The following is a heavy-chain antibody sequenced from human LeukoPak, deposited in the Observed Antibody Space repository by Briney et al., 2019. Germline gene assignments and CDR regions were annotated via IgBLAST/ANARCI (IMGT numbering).Heavy chain of an antibody. CDR3: ARAHFSDIVVVPAAAGNNWFDP. CDR1: GGSISSYY. V-gene: IGHV4-59*01. CDR2: IYYSGST. Sequence: SETLSLTCTVSGGSISSYYWSWIRQPPGKGLEWIGYIYYSGSTNYNPSLKSRVTISVDTSKNQFSLKLSSVTAADTAVYYCARAHFSDIVVVPAAAGNNWFDPWGQGTLVTVSS. J-gene: IGHJ5*02. D-gene: IGHD2-2*01.